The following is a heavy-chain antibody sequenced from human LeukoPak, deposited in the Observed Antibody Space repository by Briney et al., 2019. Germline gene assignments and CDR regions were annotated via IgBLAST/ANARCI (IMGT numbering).Heavy chain of an antibody. CDR2: IDSRNM. Sequence: GGSLRLSCAASGFYFPDYAMNWVRQAPGKGLEWVSYIDSRNMYYADSVKGRFTISRDNAKNSLYLQLNSLRAEDTAVYFCARVEFGEFGFDYWGQGTLVSVSS. D-gene: IGHD3-10*01. CDR1: GFYFPDYA. V-gene: IGHV3-69-1*01. CDR3: ARVEFGEFGFDY. J-gene: IGHJ4*02.